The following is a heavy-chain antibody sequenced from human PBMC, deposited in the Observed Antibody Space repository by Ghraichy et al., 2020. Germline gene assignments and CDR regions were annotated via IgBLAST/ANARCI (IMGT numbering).Heavy chain of an antibody. Sequence: GESLNISCAASGFTFSSYSMNWVRQAPGKGLEWVSYISSSSSTIYYADSVKGRFTISRDNAKNSLYLQMNSLRDEDTAVYYCARVAAYCGGDCYPLDYWGQGTLVTVSP. V-gene: IGHV3-48*02. CDR1: GFTFSSYS. D-gene: IGHD2-21*02. J-gene: IGHJ4*02. CDR2: ISSSSSTI. CDR3: ARVAAYCGGDCYPLDY.